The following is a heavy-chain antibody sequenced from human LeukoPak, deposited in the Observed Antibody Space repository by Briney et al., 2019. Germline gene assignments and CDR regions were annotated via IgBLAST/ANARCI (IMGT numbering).Heavy chain of an antibody. CDR1: GFSFDDYA. J-gene: IGHJ6*04. V-gene: IGHV3-9*01. D-gene: IGHD3-10*02. CDR3: AELGITMIGGV. CDR2: ISWNSDSI. Sequence: PGGSLRLSCAASGFSFDDYAMHWVRQAPGKCLEWVSGISWNSDSIDYADSVKGRFTISRDNAKNSLYLQMNSLRAEDTAVYYCAELGITMIGGVWGKGTTVTISS.